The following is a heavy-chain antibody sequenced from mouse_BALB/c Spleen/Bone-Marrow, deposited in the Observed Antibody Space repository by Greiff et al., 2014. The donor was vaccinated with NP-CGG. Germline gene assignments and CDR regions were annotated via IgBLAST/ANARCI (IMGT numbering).Heavy chain of an antibody. Sequence: VQLQQPGPELVKPGASVKISCKASGYSFTGYYMHWVKQSHVKSLEWIGRINPYNGVISYNQNFKGKASLTVDKSSSTAYMELHSLTSEDSAVYYCARNGPYAMDYWGQGTSVTVSS. CDR2: INPYNGVI. D-gene: IGHD3-1*01. J-gene: IGHJ4*01. CDR3: ARNGPYAMDY. CDR1: GYSFTGYY. V-gene: IGHV1-31*01.